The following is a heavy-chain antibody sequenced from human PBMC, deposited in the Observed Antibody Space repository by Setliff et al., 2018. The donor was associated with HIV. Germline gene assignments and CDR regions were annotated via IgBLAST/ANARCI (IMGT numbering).Heavy chain of an antibody. J-gene: IGHJ2*01. V-gene: IGHV4-30-2*06. CDR1: GGSISSGGYS. D-gene: IGHD1-1*01. Sequence: PSETLSLTCAVSGGSISSGGYSWSWIRQSPGKGLEWIGYIYHTGNTYYNPSLKNRITISLDRSQNHFSLRLTSVAAADTAIYYCARQDSDNPSSSYWFFDLWGRGTLVTVSS. CDR2: IYHTGNT. CDR3: ARQDSDNPSSSYWFFDL.